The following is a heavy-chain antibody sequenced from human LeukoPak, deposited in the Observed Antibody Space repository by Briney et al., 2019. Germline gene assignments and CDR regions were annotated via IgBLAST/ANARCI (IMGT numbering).Heavy chain of an antibody. CDR1: GLTFSTSS. V-gene: IGHV3-23*01. J-gene: IGHJ4*02. D-gene: IGHD2-15*01. CDR3: TILSDCRGGTCYWSSFDF. CDR2: ISGSGGST. Sequence: GGSLRLSCAASGLTFSTSSMSWVRQTPGKGLEWVSSISGSGGSTYYGASVKGRFTISRDNSKNTLYLQMNSLRAEDTAVYYCTILSDCRGGTCYWSSFDFWGQGTLVTVSS.